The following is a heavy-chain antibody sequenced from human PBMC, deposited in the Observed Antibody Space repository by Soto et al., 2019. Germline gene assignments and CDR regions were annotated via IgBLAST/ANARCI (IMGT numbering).Heavy chain of an antibody. Sequence: GASVKVSCKASGYTFTSYGISWVRQAPGQGLEWMGWISAYNGNTNYAQKLQGRVTMTTDTSTSTAYMELRSLRSDDTAVYYCARDPSPNCNTFRAYYYYYGMDIWGQGTTVTVSS. CDR3: ARDPSPNCNTFRAYYYYYGMDI. V-gene: IGHV1-18*04. CDR1: GYTFTSYG. CDR2: ISAYNGNT. D-gene: IGHD1-1*01. J-gene: IGHJ6*02.